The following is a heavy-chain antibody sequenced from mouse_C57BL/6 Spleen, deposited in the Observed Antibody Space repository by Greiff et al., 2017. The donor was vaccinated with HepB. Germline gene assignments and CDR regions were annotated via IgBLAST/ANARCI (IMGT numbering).Heavy chain of an antibody. CDR2: IDPNSGGT. V-gene: IGHV1-72*01. D-gene: IGHD1-1*01. CDR3: ASITTVVASPSYWYFDV. J-gene: IGHJ1*03. Sequence: VQLQQSGAELVKPGASVKLSCKASGYTFTSYWMHWVKQRPGRGLEWIGRIDPNSGGTKYNEKFKSKATLTVDKPSSTAYMQLSSLTSEDSAVYYCASITTVVASPSYWYFDVWGTGTTVTVSS. CDR1: GYTFTSYW.